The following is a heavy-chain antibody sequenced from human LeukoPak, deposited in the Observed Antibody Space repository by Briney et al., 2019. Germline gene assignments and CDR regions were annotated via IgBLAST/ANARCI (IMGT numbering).Heavy chain of an antibody. V-gene: IGHV1-46*01. D-gene: IGHD3-16*02. CDR3: ARDNSVGDIAWWFDP. CDR2: INPSGSST. CDR1: GYTFTSYY. J-gene: IGHJ5*02. Sequence: GASVKVSCKASGYTFTSYYMHWVRQAPGQGLAWMGIINPSGSSTLYAQKFQGRVTMTRDMSTTTDYMELSSRRYEDTAVYYCARDNSVGDIAWWFDPWGQGPLVTVSS.